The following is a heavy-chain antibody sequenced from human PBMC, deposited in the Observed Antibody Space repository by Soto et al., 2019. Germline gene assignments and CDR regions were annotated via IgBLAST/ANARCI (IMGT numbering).Heavy chain of an antibody. CDR2: IYYNANT. Sequence: PSETLSLTCTVSGDSVSSGSYYWRWIRQPPGKGLEWIGCIYYNANTKYNPSLKSRVIISVDTSKNQFSLKLRSVTAADTAVYYWARIVGATMGWFDPWGQGTLVTVSS. CDR3: ARIVGATMGWFDP. V-gene: IGHV4-61*01. D-gene: IGHD1-26*01. J-gene: IGHJ5*02. CDR1: GDSVSSGSYY.